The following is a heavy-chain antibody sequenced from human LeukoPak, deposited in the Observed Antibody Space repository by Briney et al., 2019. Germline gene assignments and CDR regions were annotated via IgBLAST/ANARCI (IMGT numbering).Heavy chain of an antibody. Sequence: GGSLRLSCAASGFTFSSYAMHWVRQAPGKGVEWVAVISYDGSNKYYADSVKGRFTISRDNSKNTLYLQMNSLRAEDTAVYYCARTYSSSWYQDGYWGQGTLVTVSS. CDR3: ARTYSSSWYQDGY. J-gene: IGHJ4*02. CDR1: GFTFSSYA. V-gene: IGHV3-30-3*01. CDR2: ISYDGSNK. D-gene: IGHD6-13*01.